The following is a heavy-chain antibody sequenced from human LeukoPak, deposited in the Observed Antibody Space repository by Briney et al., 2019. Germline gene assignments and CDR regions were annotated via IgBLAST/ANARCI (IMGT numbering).Heavy chain of an antibody. CDR2: ISYDGSNK. V-gene: IGHV3-30*03. CDR3: ASITPLDY. D-gene: IGHD3-3*01. J-gene: IGHJ4*02. CDR1: GFTFSSYG. Sequence: GGSLRLSCAASGFTFSSYGMHWVRQAPGKGLEWVAVISYDGSNKYYADSVKGRVTISRDNSKNTLYLQMNSLRAEDTAVYYCASITPLDYWGQGTLVTVSS.